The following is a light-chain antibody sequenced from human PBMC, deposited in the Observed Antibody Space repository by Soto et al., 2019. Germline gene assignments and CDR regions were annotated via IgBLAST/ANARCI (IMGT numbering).Light chain of an antibody. J-gene: IGKJ1*01. Sequence: EIVLTQSPGTLSLSPGERTTLSCRASQSVSSSYLAWYQQKPGQAPRLLIYGASNRATGITDRFSGSGSGTDFTLTISRLEPEDFAVYYCQQYGSSPRTFGQGTRWIS. CDR3: QQYGSSPRT. CDR2: GAS. CDR1: QSVSSSY. V-gene: IGKV3-20*01.